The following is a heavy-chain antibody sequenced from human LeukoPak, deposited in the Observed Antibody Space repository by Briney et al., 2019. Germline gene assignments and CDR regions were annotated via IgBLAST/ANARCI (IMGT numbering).Heavy chain of an antibody. Sequence: PSETLSLTRAVSDDSFSSHYWTWIRQPPRKGLEWVGYISYIGSTNYNPSLQSRVTISIDTSRNQFSLRLSSVTTADTAVYYCARDLVTVTKGFDIWGQGTMVSVSS. J-gene: IGHJ3*02. CDR3: ARDLVTVTKGFDI. CDR1: DDSFSSHY. D-gene: IGHD4-17*01. CDR2: ISYIGST. V-gene: IGHV4-59*11.